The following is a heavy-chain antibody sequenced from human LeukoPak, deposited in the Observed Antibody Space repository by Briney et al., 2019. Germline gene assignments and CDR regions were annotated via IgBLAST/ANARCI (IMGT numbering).Heavy chain of an antibody. CDR2: IVPVLRTP. J-gene: IGHJ6*03. D-gene: IGHD1-26*01. Sequence: ASVKVSCKASGGTFSIYAISWVRQAPGQGLEWMGGIVPVLRTPKYAQKFQGRATITADESTSTAYMELSSLRSEDTAIYYCARGGSYYFGNYYYMDVWGKGTMVTVSS. V-gene: IGHV1-69*13. CDR3: ARGGSYYFGNYYYMDV. CDR1: GGTFSIYA.